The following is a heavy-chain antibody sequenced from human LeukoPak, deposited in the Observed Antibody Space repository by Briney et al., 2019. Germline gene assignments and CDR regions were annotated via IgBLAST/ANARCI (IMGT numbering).Heavy chain of an antibody. Sequence: SETLSLTCAVYGGSFSGYYWSWIRQPPGKGLEWIGEINHSGSTNYNPSLKSRVTISVDTSKNQFSLKLSSVTAADTAVYYCAREAGYGDYTSYYFDYWGQGTLVTVSS. CDR1: GGSFSGYY. V-gene: IGHV4-34*01. J-gene: IGHJ4*02. D-gene: IGHD4-17*01. CDR2: INHSGST. CDR3: AREAGYGDYTSYYFDY.